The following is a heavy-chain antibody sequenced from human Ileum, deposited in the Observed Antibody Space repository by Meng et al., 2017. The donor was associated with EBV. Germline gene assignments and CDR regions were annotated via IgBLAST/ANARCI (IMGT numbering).Heavy chain of an antibody. CDR2: LGAHDGDT. D-gene: IGHD3-10*01. CDR1: DYTFMGYG. V-gene: IGHV1-18*01. CDR3: ARGTPGRSYSDY. Sequence: QVQPVQSGPEVRKPGASVKVSCKASDYTFMGYGVSWVRQAPGQGLEWMAWLGAHDGDTSHAPKFQGRVTVSADRPTATAYMELRSLRSDDTAVCYCARGTPGRSYSDYWGQGTLVTVFS. J-gene: IGHJ4*02.